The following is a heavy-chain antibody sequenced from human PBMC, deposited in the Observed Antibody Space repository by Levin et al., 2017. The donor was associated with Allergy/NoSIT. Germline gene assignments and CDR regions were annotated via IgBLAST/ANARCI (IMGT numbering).Heavy chain of an antibody. CDR2: IYYSGST. CDR1: GGSISSYY. CDR3: ARGRREGGYYVYYFDY. J-gene: IGHJ4*02. V-gene: IGHV4-59*01. Sequence: PSETLSLTCTVSGGSISSYYWSWIRQPPGKGLEWIGYIYYSGSTNYNPSLKSRVTISVDTSKNQFSLKLSSVTAADTAVYYCARGRREGGYYVYYFDYWGQGTLVTVSS. D-gene: IGHD3-22*01.